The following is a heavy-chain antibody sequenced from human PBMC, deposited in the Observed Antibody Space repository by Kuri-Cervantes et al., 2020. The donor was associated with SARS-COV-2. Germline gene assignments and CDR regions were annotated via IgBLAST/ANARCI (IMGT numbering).Heavy chain of an antibody. D-gene: IGHD3-3*01. J-gene: IGHJ6*02. Sequence: GESLKISCAASGFTFSSYSMNWVRQAPGKGLEWVSYISSSSSTIYYADSVKGRFTISRDNAKNSLYLQMNSLRAEDTAVYYCARGDVVVPAAKVRGTIFGVVIPYYYYYGMDVWGQGTTVTVSS. CDR2: ISSSSSTI. V-gene: IGHV3-48*04. CDR3: ARGDVVVPAAKVRGTIFGVVIPYYYYYGMDV. CDR1: GFTFSSYS.